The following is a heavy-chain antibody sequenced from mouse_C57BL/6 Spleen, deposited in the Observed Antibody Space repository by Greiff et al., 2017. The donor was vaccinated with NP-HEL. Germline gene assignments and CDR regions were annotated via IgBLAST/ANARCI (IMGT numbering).Heavy chain of an antibody. CDR2: IYPGNSDT. Sequence: EVQLQQSGTVLARPGASVKMSCKTSGYTFTSYWMHWVKQRPGQGLEWIGAIYPGNSDTSYNQKYKGKAKLTAVTSASTAYMELSSLTNEDSAVYYCTRGMFCLYAMDYCGQGTSVTVSS. CDR3: TRGMFCLYAMDY. J-gene: IGHJ4*01. CDR1: GYTFTSYW. V-gene: IGHV1-5*01.